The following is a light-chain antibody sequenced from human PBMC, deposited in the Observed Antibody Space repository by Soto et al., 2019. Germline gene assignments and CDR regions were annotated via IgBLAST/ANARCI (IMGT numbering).Light chain of an antibody. Sequence: IVLTQSPDTLSLSPGERATLSCRASQSVSSNLAWYQQKPGQSPRLLIYGTSTRATDIPARFSGSGSGTEFTLTISSLQSEDFAVYYCQQYNNWPETFGQGTKVDIK. V-gene: IGKV3-15*01. CDR3: QQYNNWPET. J-gene: IGKJ1*01. CDR2: GTS. CDR1: QSVSSN.